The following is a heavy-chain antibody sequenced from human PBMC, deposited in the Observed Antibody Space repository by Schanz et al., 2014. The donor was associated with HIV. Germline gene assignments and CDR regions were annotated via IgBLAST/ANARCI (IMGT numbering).Heavy chain of an antibody. Sequence: EVQLVESGGGLVQPGGSLRLSCAASGISLTNNAMTWVRQAPGKGLEWVSDIRAAGDTYYGDSVKGRFTISRDNAKNSLYLQMNSLRAEDTAVYYCARDRPVNSYCSNGVCYHLWGQGTLVTVSS. V-gene: IGHV3-23*04. CDR2: IRAAGDT. CDR1: GISLTNNA. D-gene: IGHD2-8*01. J-gene: IGHJ5*02. CDR3: ARDRPVNSYCSNGVCYHL.